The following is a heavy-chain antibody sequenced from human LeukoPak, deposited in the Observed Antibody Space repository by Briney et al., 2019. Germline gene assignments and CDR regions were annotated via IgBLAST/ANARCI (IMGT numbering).Heavy chain of an antibody. V-gene: IGHV3-23*01. CDR3: ARGRAVAGTYFDY. J-gene: IGHJ4*02. CDR2: ISDSGGTT. Sequence: PGGSLRLSCVASGFTFSSHAMSWVRQAPGKGLEWVSFISDSGGTTYYADSVKGRLTISRDNSKNTLYLQMDSLRAEDTAAYYCARGRAVAGTYFDYWGQGTLVTVSS. CDR1: GFTFSSHA. D-gene: IGHD6-19*01.